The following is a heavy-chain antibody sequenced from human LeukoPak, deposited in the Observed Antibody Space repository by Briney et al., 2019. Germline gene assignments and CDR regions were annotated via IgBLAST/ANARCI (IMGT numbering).Heavy chain of an antibody. V-gene: IGHV3-74*01. D-gene: IGHD3-22*01. CDR1: GFIFNNYW. CDR3: TRGASSGHYVSGDH. CDR2: IYGDGSST. Sequence: GGSLRLSCAASGFIFNNYWMHWVRQAPGKGLVWVSRIYGDGSSTSYADSVKGRFTISRDNAKNTVSLQMNSLRAEDTAFYYCTRGASSGHYVSGDHWGQGALVTVSS. J-gene: IGHJ4*02.